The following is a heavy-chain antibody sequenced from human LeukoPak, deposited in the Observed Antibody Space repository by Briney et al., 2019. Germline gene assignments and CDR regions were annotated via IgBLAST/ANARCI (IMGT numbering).Heavy chain of an antibody. J-gene: IGHJ4*02. Sequence: SVKVSCKASGGTFSSYAISWVRQAPGQGLEWMGGIIPIFGTANYAQRFQGRVTITADESTSTAYMELSSLRSEDTAVYYCARYQSWKYSYGLGLDYWGQGTLVTVSS. V-gene: IGHV1-69*13. D-gene: IGHD5-18*01. CDR1: GGTFSSYA. CDR2: IIPIFGTA. CDR3: ARYQSWKYSYGLGLDY.